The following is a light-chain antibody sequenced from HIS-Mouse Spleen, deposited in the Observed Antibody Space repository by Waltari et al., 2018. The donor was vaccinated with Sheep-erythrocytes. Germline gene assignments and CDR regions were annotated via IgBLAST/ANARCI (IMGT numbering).Light chain of an antibody. CDR3: QQRSNWYT. Sequence: EIVLTQSPATLSLSPGERATLSCRASQSVSSYLAWYQQKPGQATRLLIYDASNRTTGIPARFSGSGSGTDFTLTISSLEPEDFAVYYCQQRSNWYTFGQGTKLEIK. V-gene: IGKV3-11*01. CDR2: DAS. J-gene: IGKJ2*01. CDR1: QSVSSY.